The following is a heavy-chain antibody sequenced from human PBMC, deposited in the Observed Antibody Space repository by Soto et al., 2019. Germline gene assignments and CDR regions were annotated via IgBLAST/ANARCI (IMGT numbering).Heavy chain of an antibody. V-gene: IGHV4-39*07. Sequence: SETLSLTCTVSGGSISSLNYYWGWIRQPPGKGLEWIGEINHSGSTNYNPSRKSRVTISVDTSKNQFSLKLSSVTAADTAVYYCARGWGYCSGGSCYKDYYYYMDVWGKGTTVTVSS. CDR1: GGSISSLNYY. CDR2: INHSGST. CDR3: ARGWGYCSGGSCYKDYYYYMDV. D-gene: IGHD2-15*01. J-gene: IGHJ6*03.